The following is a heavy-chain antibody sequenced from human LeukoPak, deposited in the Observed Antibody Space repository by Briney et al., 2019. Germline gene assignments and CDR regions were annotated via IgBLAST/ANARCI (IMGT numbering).Heavy chain of an antibody. CDR1: GGSIRSSYYY. CDR3: ARGRGWSTGCWFDP. Sequence: SETLSLTCTVSGGSIRSSYYYWGWIRQPPGKGLEWIGSIYYSGSTYYSPSLKSRVAISVDTSKNQFSLKLSSVTAADTAIYYCARGRGWSTGCWFDPWGQGTLVTVFS. J-gene: IGHJ5*02. CDR2: IYYSGST. D-gene: IGHD1-26*01. V-gene: IGHV4-39*07.